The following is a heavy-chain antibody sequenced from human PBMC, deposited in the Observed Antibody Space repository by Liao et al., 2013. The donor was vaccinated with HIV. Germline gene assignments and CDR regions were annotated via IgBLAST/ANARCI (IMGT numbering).Heavy chain of an antibody. J-gene: IGHJ4*02. Sequence: QVQLQESGPGLVKPSQTLSLTCTVSGGSISSGDYYWSWIRQPPGKGLEWIGFIYYSGSTYYNPSLKSRLTISIDTSRNQFSLRLNSVTAADTAVYYCARGDYSSSCLDYWGQGTLVTVSS. CDR3: ARGDYSSSCLDY. D-gene: IGHD6-13*01. CDR1: GGSISSGDYY. V-gene: IGHV4-30-4*08. CDR2: IYYSGST.